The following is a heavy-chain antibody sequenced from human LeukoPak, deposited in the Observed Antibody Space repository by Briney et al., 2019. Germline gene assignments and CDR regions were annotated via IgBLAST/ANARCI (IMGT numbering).Heavy chain of an antibody. J-gene: IGHJ3*01. CDR2: LSGSGGST. CDR1: GFTFSSYA. Sequence: PGGSLRLSFVASGFTFSSYAMTWVRQAPGKGLEWVSTLSGSGGSTYYADSVKGRFTISRDNSKNTVYLQMSSLRAEDTAVYYCAKTTGYGGNSVAFDVWGQGTMVTVSS. CDR3: AKTTGYGGNSVAFDV. D-gene: IGHD4-23*01. V-gene: IGHV3-23*01.